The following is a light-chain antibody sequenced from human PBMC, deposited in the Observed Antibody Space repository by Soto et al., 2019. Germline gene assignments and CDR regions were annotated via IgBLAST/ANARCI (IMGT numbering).Light chain of an antibody. CDR2: GVT. CDR3: SSFTSNRIYV. J-gene: IGLJ1*01. CDR1: SSDVGGYKY. Sequence: QSVLTQPPSASGSPGQSVTISCTGTSSDVGGYKYVSWYQQHPGRAPRLLIHGVTTRPSGISGRFSASKSGLTASLTISGLQPEDEADYYCSSFTSNRIYVFGPGTKVTVL. V-gene: IGLV2-8*01.